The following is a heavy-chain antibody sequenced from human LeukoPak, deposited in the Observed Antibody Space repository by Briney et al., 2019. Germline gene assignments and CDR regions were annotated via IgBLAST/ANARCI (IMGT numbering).Heavy chain of an antibody. CDR1: GYTFTSYY. Sequence: GASVKVSCKASGYTFTSYYMHWVRQAPGQGLEWMGIINPSGGSTSYAQKFQGRVTMTRDMSTSTVYMELSSLRSEDTAVYYCARHLRGFGATQYFDYWGQGTLVTVSS. CDR2: INPSGGST. V-gene: IGHV1-46*01. J-gene: IGHJ4*02. CDR3: ARHLRGFGATQYFDY. D-gene: IGHD1-26*01.